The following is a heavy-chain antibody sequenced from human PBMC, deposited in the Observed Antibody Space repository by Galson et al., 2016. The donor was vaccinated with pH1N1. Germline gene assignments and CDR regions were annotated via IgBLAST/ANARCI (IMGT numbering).Heavy chain of an antibody. Sequence: LSLTCTVSGGSISSSSYYWGWIRQPPGKGLEWIGSIYYSGSTYYNPSLKSRVTISVDTSKNQFSLKLSSVTAADTAVYYCASLPRGIRLYYFDYWGQGTLVTGSS. V-gene: IGHV4-39*01. D-gene: IGHD2-15*01. J-gene: IGHJ4*02. CDR3: ASLPRGIRLYYFDY. CDR2: IYYSGST. CDR1: GGSISSSSYY.